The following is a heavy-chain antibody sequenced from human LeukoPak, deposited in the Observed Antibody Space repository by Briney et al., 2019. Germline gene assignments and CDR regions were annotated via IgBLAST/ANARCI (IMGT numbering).Heavy chain of an antibody. Sequence: SETLSLTCAVYGGSFSGYYWSWIRQPPGKELEWIGEINHSGSTNYNPSLKSRVTISVDTSKNQLSLKLSSVTAADTAVYYCARGGYDFWSGYYTDWFDPWGQGTLVTVSS. J-gene: IGHJ5*02. CDR2: INHSGST. CDR1: GGSFSGYY. V-gene: IGHV4-34*01. CDR3: ARGGYDFWSGYYTDWFDP. D-gene: IGHD3-3*01.